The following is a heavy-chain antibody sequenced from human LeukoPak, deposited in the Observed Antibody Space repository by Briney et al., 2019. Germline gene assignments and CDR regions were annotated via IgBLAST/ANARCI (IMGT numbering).Heavy chain of an antibody. CDR2: IIPIFGTA. D-gene: IGHD3-9*01. Sequence: SVKVSCKASGGTFSSYAISWVRQAPGQGLEWMGGIIPIFGTANYAQKFQGRVTITADESTSTAYMELSSLRSEDTAVYYCASCDILTGCYIVEYFQHWGQGTLVTVSS. CDR3: ASCDILTGCYIVEYFQH. V-gene: IGHV1-69*01. J-gene: IGHJ1*01. CDR1: GGTFSSYA.